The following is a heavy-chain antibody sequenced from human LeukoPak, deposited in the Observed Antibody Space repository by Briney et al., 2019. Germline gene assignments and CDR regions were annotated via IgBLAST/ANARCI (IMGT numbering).Heavy chain of an antibody. CDR2: INSDGSST. CDR3: TRGLMYFDWLLPRDNWFDP. J-gene: IGHJ5*02. V-gene: IGHV3-74*01. CDR1: GFTFSSYW. D-gene: IGHD3-9*01. Sequence: GGPLRLSCAASGFTFSSYWMHWVRQAPGKGLVWVSRINSDGSSTSYADSVKGRFTISRDNAKSIAYLQRNSLKTEDTAVYYCTRGLMYFDWLLPRDNWFDPWGQGTLVTVSS.